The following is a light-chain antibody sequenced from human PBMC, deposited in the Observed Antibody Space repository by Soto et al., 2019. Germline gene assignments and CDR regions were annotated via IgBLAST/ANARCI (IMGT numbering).Light chain of an antibody. CDR2: GAS. J-gene: IGKJ2*01. CDR1: QSVSSTY. CDR3: QQYET. Sequence: EIVLTQSPGTLSLSPGERATLSCRASQSVSSTYLAWYQHKPGQAPRLLIYGASSRATGIPDRFSGSGSGTDFTLTIIRLEPEDFAVYYCQQYETFGQGTKLEIK. V-gene: IGKV3-20*01.